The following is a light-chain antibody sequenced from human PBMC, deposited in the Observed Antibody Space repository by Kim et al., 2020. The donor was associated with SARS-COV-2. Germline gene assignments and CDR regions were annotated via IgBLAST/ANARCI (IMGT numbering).Light chain of an antibody. CDR3: QQYRYWPLT. Sequence: VTPEGRTTLSCRASQRISGDLAWYQHKPGQAPRLLIYGASTRATGIPARFSGSGSGTEFTLIISSLQSEDFAVYSCQQYRYWPLTFGGGTKVDIK. J-gene: IGKJ4*01. V-gene: IGKV3-15*01. CDR2: GAS. CDR1: QRISGD.